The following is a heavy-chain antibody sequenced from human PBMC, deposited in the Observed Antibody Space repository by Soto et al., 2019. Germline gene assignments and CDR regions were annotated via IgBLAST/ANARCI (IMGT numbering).Heavy chain of an antibody. CDR3: ARVRSVTSLDY. CDR1: GASIDASY. V-gene: IGHV4-59*01. J-gene: IGHJ4*02. Sequence: SETLSLTCDVSGASIDASYWSWIRQSPGKGLEWIGYIFYSGSTTYNPSLQSRVSMSVDTGKNQFSLTLTSLTAADTAIYYCARVRSVTSLDYWGPGTLVTVSS. D-gene: IGHD4-17*01. CDR2: IFYSGST.